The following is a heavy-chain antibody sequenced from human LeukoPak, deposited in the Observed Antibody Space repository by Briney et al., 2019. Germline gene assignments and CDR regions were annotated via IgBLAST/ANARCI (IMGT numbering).Heavy chain of an antibody. D-gene: IGHD1-26*01. V-gene: IGHV3-21*01. CDR2: ISSSSSNI. CDR3: ARVTVVGANHIDY. CDR1: GFTFSTYT. Sequence: GGSLRLSCAASGFTFSTYTMDWVRQAPGKGLEWVSSISSSSSNIYYADSVKGRFTISRDNAKNSLYLQMNSLGDEDTAVYFCARVTVVGANHIDYWGQGTLVTVSS. J-gene: IGHJ4*02.